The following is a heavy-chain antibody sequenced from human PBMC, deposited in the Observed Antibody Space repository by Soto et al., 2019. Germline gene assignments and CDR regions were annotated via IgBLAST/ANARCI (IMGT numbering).Heavy chain of an antibody. V-gene: IGHV3-9*01. D-gene: IGHD6-19*01. CDR1: GFTFDDYA. Sequence: GGSLRLSCAASGFTFDDYAMHWVRQAPGKGLEWVSGISWNSGSIGYADSVKGRFTISRDNAKNSLYLQMNSLRAEDTALYYCAKDRGGQWLAQGAFDIWGQGTMVTVSS. J-gene: IGHJ3*02. CDR2: ISWNSGSI. CDR3: AKDRGGQWLAQGAFDI.